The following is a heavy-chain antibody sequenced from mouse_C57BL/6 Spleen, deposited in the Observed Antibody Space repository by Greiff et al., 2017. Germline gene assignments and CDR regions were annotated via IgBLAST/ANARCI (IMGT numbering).Heavy chain of an antibody. V-gene: IGHV1-47*01. J-gene: IGHJ4*01. CDR3: ARGGLYDYDGYYYARDY. Sequence: VQRVESGAELVKPGASVKMSCKASGYTFTTYPIEWMKQNHGKSLEWIGNFHPYNDDTKYNEKFKGKATLTVEKSSSTVYLELSRLTSDDSAVYYCARGGLYDYDGYYYARDYWGQGTSVTVSS. D-gene: IGHD2-4*01. CDR2: FHPYNDDT. CDR1: GYTFTTYP.